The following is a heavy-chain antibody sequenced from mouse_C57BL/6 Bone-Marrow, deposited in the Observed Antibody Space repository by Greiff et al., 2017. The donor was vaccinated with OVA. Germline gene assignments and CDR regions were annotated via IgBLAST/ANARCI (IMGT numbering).Heavy chain of an antibody. J-gene: IGHJ4*01. Sequence: EVQVVESGGGLVQPGGSLKLSCAASGFTFSDFYMYWIRQTPEKRLEWVAYISNGGGSTYYPDTVKGRFTISIDNSKNTRYMQMSRVKSEDTAMYYCARLDAMDYWGQGTSVTVSS. CDR2: ISNGGGST. CDR1: GFTFSDFY. V-gene: IGHV5-12*01. CDR3: ARLDAMDY.